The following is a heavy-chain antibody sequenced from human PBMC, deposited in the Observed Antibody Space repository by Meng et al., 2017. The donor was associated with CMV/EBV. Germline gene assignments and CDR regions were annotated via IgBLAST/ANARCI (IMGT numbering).Heavy chain of an antibody. V-gene: IGHV3-53*01. CDR1: GFTVSSNY. J-gene: IGHJ4*02. D-gene: IGHD3-16*01. Sequence: GESLKISCVGSGFTVSSNYMSWVRQAPGKGLEWVSVIYSGGSTYYADSVKGRFTISRDNSKNTLYLQMNSLRAEDTAVYYCARGRGGYYWGYWGQGTLVTVSS. CDR3: ARGRGGYYWGY. CDR2: IYSGGST.